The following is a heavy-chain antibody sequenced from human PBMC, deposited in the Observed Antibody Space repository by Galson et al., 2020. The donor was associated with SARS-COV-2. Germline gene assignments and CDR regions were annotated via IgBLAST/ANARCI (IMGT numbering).Heavy chain of an antibody. CDR1: NYSTSSGYY. J-gene: IGHJ4*02. CDR3: ARHGGYKSFDC. CDR2: IYHSGST. D-gene: IGHD2-2*02. V-gene: IGHV4-38-2*02. Sequence: SEPLSLTCTISNYSTSSGYYWRWTRQPPGKGLEWIGHIYHSGSTYYTPSLKSRVTLYVDTSRNQVSLRLTSLTAADTAVYFCARHGGYKSFDCWGQGTLVTVSS.